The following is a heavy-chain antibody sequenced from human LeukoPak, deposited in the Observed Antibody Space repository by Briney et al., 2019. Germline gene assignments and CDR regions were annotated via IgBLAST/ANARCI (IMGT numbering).Heavy chain of an antibody. CDR3: ATYYYGSGSYYNRNWFDP. J-gene: IGHJ5*02. V-gene: IGHV3-30*02. Sequence: GGSLRLSCAASEFTFTTYGMHWVRQAPGKGLEWVAFIYYDGSNIYYADYVKGRFTISRDISKNTLYLQMDSLRAEDTAVYYCATYYYGSGSYYNRNWFDPWGQGTLVTVSS. D-gene: IGHD3-10*01. CDR1: EFTFTTYG. CDR2: IYYDGSNI.